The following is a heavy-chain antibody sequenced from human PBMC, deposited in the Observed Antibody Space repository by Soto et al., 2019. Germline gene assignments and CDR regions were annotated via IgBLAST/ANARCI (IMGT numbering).Heavy chain of an antibody. V-gene: IGHV3-23*01. CDR3: AKTPIVVVTLYWYFDL. CDR1: GFTFIYYY. D-gene: IGHD2-21*02. CDR2: ISGSGGST. Sequence: GGSVRLSCAASGFTFIYYYMSWVRQAPGEGLEWVSAISGSGGSTYYADSVKGRFTISRDNSKNTLYLQMNSLRAEDTAVYYCAKTPIVVVTLYWYFDLWGRGTLVTVSS. J-gene: IGHJ2*01.